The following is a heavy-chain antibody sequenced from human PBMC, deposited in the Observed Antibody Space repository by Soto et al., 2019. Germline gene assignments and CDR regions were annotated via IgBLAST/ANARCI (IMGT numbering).Heavy chain of an antibody. V-gene: IGHV1-8*01. CDR3: ARGQQLGTWGYLDY. Sequence: ASVKVSCKASRYTFISYDINWVRQENGQGLEWMGWMNPKSANTGYAQKFQGRVTMIRDTSTSTVYMELSSLTSEDTAVYYCARGQQLGTWGYLDYWGLGTLVTVSS. D-gene: IGHD6-13*01. J-gene: IGHJ4*02. CDR2: MNPKSANT. CDR1: RYTFISYD.